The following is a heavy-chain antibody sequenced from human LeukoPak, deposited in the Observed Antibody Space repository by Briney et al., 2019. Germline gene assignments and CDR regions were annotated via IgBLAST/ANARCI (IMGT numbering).Heavy chain of an antibody. J-gene: IGHJ4*02. V-gene: IGHV5-51*01. CDR2: IYPGDSDT. Sequence: GESLKISCKGSGYSFTSYWIGWVRQMPGKGLEWMGIIYPGDSDTRYSPSFQGQVTVSADKSISTAYLQWSSLKASDTAMYYCARRATIFGVGMYYFDYWGQGTLVTVSS. CDR1: GYSFTSYW. CDR3: ARRATIFGVGMYYFDY. D-gene: IGHD3-3*01.